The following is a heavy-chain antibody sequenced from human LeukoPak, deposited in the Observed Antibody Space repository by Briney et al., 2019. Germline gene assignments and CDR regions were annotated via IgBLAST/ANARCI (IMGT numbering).Heavy chain of an antibody. J-gene: IGHJ6*02. Sequence: SQTLSLTCAISGDSVSSNSAAWNWIRQSPSRSLEWLGRTYYRSKWYNDYAVSVKSRITINPDTSKNQFSLQLNSVTPEDTAVYYCARDREYYYGSGRSHYGMDVWGQGTTVTVSS. CDR3: ARDREYYYGSGRSHYGMDV. V-gene: IGHV6-1*01. CDR2: TYYRSKWYN. D-gene: IGHD3-10*01. CDR1: GDSVSSNSAA.